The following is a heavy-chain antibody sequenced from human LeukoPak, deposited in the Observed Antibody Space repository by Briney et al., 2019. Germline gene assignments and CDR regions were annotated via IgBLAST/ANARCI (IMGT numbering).Heavy chain of an antibody. Sequence: GASVKVSCKASGYTFTGYYMHLVRQAPGQGLEWMGWINPNSGGTNYAQKFQGRVTMTRDTSISTAYMELSRLRSDDTAVYYCAREDSSSSPYYFDYWGQGTLVTVSS. CDR2: INPNSGGT. CDR3: AREDSSSSPYYFDY. J-gene: IGHJ4*02. D-gene: IGHD6-6*01. CDR1: GYTFTGYY. V-gene: IGHV1-2*02.